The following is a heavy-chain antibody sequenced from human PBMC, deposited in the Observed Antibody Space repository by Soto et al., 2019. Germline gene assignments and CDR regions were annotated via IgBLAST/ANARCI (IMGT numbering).Heavy chain of an antibody. D-gene: IGHD6-13*01. CDR2: IYPRDSDT. V-gene: IGHV5-51*01. CDR1: GYSFTNYW. CDR3: ASTYRSSWNFDY. J-gene: IGHJ4*02. Sequence: GESLKISCKGSGYSFTNYWIAWVRQMPGKGLEWMGIIYPRDSDTRYSPSFQGQVTISADKSISTAYLQWSSLKASDTATYYCASTYRSSWNFDYWGQGALVTVSS.